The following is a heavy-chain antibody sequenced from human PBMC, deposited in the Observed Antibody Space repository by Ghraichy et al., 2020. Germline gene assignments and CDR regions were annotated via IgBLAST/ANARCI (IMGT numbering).Heavy chain of an antibody. J-gene: IGHJ3*02. CDR2: ISSSSSYI. D-gene: IGHD3-22*01. Sequence: LSLTCAASGFTFSSYSMNWVRQAPGKGLEWVSSISSSSSYIYYADSVKGRFTISRDNAKNSLYLQMNSLRAEDTAVYYCARDTYYYDGGAFDIWGQGTMVTVSS. CDR3: ARDTYYYDGGAFDI. CDR1: GFTFSSYS. V-gene: IGHV3-21*01.